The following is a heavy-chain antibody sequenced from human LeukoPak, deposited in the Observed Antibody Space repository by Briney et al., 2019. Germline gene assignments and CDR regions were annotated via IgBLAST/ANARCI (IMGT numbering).Heavy chain of an antibody. CDR1: GYTFTRYD. CDR2: MNPNSGNT. Sequence: GASVKVSCKASGYTFTRYDINWVRQATGQGLEWMGWMNPNSGNTGYAQKFQGRVTITRNTSISTAYMELSSLRSEDTAVYYCARVRSGRMGRGMFGDYWGQGTLVTVSS. J-gene: IGHJ4*02. V-gene: IGHV1-8*03. CDR3: ARVRSGRMGRGMFGDY. D-gene: IGHD6-19*01.